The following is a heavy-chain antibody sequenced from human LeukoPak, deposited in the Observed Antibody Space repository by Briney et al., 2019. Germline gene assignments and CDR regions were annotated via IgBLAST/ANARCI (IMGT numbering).Heavy chain of an antibody. CDR3: ARERIGYCSRTSCYLERYYYMDV. D-gene: IGHD2-2*01. Sequence: GGSLRLSCEAPGFTFTTYWMGWVRQAPGKGLEWVASIKQDGSVKYYVDSVKGRFTISRDNAKNSLYLQMNSLRAEDTAVYYCARERIGYCSRTSCYLERYYYMDVWSKGTTVTVSS. J-gene: IGHJ6*03. CDR2: IKQDGSVK. CDR1: GFTFTTYW. V-gene: IGHV3-7*01.